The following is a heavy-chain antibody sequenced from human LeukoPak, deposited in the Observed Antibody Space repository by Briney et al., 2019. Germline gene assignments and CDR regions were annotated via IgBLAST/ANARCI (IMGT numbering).Heavy chain of an antibody. Sequence: SDTLSLTCTVSGRSISSYYWSWIRQPPGKGLESIGYIYYSGSTNYNPSLKSRVTISVDTSKNQFSLKLSSVTDADTAVYYCARQIGGWFGELLYWFDPWGQGTLVTVSS. CDR1: GRSISSYY. CDR3: ARQIGGWFGELLYWFDP. CDR2: IYYSGST. J-gene: IGHJ5*02. V-gene: IGHV4-59*08. D-gene: IGHD3-10*01.